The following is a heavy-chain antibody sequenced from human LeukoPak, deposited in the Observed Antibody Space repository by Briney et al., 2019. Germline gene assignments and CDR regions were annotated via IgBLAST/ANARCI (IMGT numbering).Heavy chain of an antibody. J-gene: IGHJ4*02. Sequence: GGSLRLSCAASGFTFSSYAMSWVRQAPGKGLEWVSAISGSGGSTYYADSVKGRFTISRDNSKNTLYLQMSSLRAEDTAVYYCAKGSGSSWYGTFDYWGQGTLVTVSS. D-gene: IGHD6-13*01. V-gene: IGHV3-23*01. CDR3: AKGSGSSWYGTFDY. CDR2: ISGSGGST. CDR1: GFTFSSYA.